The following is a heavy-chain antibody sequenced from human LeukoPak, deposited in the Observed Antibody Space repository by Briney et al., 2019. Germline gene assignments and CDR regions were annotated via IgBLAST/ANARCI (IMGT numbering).Heavy chain of an antibody. D-gene: IGHD5-12*01. CDR1: GYTFTGYY. Sequence: GASVKVSCKTSGYTFTGYYIHWVRQALGQGLEWMGWINPNSGGTNYAQKFQGRVTMTRDTSISTAYMELSRLRSDDTAVYYCARGTREGYNFAFDYWGREPWSSSP. V-gene: IGHV1-2*02. CDR2: INPNSGGT. CDR3: ARGTREGYNFAFDY. J-gene: IGHJ4*02.